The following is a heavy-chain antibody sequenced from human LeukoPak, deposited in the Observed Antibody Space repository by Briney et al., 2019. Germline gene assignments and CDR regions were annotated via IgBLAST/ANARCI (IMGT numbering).Heavy chain of an antibody. CDR3: ARGHYYDSSGYSDAFDI. CDR2: IYYSGST. V-gene: IGHV4-59*01. D-gene: IGHD3-22*01. CDR1: GGSISSYY. Sequence: SETLSLTCTVSGGSISSYYWSWIRQPPGKGLEWIGYIYYSGSTNYNPSLKSRVTISVDTSKNQFSLKLSSVTAADTAVYYCARGHYYDSSGYSDAFDIWGQGTMVTVSS. J-gene: IGHJ3*02.